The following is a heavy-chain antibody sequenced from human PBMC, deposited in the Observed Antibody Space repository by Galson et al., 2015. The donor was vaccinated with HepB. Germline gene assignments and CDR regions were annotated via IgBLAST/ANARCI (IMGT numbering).Heavy chain of an antibody. CDR1: GFTFSSSS. CDR2: SSSSSSTEI. Sequence: SLRLSCAASGFTFSSSSMNWVRQAPGKGLEWVSSSSSSSSTEIYYADSVKGRFTISRDNAKNSLYLQMNSLRAEDTAVYYCARDRGVNYYDSSGYCDYWGQGTLVTVSS. J-gene: IGHJ4*02. V-gene: IGHV3-21*01. CDR3: ARDRGVNYYDSSGYCDY. D-gene: IGHD3-22*01.